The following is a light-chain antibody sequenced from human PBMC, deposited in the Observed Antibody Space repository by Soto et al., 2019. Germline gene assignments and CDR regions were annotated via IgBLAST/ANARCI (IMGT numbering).Light chain of an antibody. CDR3: QHYGGLWT. Sequence: DLQMTQSPSTLSPSVGDRITISCRASQSIGNRLAWYQQKPGPAPKVLIYDASTLESGVPLRFSGSGSGTNFILTISSLQPDDFATYYCQHYGGLWTFGRGTKVEI. CDR1: QSIGNR. CDR2: DAS. V-gene: IGKV1-5*01. J-gene: IGKJ1*01.